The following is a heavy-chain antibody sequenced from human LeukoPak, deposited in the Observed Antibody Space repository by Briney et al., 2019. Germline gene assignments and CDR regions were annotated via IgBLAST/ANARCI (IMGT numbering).Heavy chain of an antibody. Sequence: GESLQISCQGSGYSFTSYWIGWVRQMPGKGLEWMGIIYPGDSDTRYSPSFQGQVTISADKSISTAYLQWSSLKASDTAMYYCARRGNWNQRGFDYWGQGTLVTVSS. D-gene: IGHD1-20*01. CDR1: GYSFTSYW. CDR2: IYPGDSDT. V-gene: IGHV5-51*01. CDR3: ARRGNWNQRGFDY. J-gene: IGHJ4*02.